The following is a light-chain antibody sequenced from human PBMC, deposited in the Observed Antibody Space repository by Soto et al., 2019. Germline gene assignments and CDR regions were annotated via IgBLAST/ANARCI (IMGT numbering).Light chain of an antibody. CDR3: QHRSNWHT. CDR1: QAIDSW. CDR2: TGS. Sequence: DIQMTQSPSSVSASVGDRVTITCRASQAIDSWLAWYQQKPGEAPKLLIFTGSPLHSGVPPRFSGSGSGTDFTLTIRSLQPEDFAVYYCQHRSNWHTFGQGTKLAIK. V-gene: IGKV1-12*01. J-gene: IGKJ2*01.